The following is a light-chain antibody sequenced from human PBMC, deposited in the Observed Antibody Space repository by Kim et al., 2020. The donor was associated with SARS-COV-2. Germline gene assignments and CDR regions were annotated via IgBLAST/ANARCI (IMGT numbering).Light chain of an antibody. CDR1: RGDIGRYNY. V-gene: IGLV2-14*03. J-gene: IGLJ2*01. CDR2: DVT. CDR3: VSYTGTTTFVL. Sequence: QSALTQPASVSGSPGQSITISCTGSRGDIGRYNYVSWYQQHPGIAPKLLIFDVTNRPLGISNRFSGSKSGNTASLTISGLQPEDEADYFCVSYTGTTTFVLFGGGTQLTVL.